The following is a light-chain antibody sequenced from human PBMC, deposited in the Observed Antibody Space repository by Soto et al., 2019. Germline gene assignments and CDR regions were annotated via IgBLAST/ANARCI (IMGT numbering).Light chain of an antibody. V-gene: IGKV3-20*01. CDR3: QQYGSSPRT. J-gene: IGKJ1*01. CDR1: PSVTDF. CDR2: GTY. Sequence: PGERATLSCRASPSVTDFLAWYQQKPGQAPRLLIHGTYSRATGIPDRFSGSGSGTDFTLTISRLEPEDFAVYYCQQYGSSPRTFGQGTKVDI.